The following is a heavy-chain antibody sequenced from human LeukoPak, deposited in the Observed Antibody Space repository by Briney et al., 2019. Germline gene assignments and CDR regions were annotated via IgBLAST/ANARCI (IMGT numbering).Heavy chain of an antibody. CDR1: GYTFTSYA. CDR2: INAGNGNT. Sequence: ASVKVSCKASGYTFTSYAMHWVRQAPGQRLEWIGWINAGNGNTKYSQKFQGRVTITRDTSASTAYMELSSLRSEDTAVYYCARAGLAQYYDYVWGSYRGIDYWGQGTLVTVSS. V-gene: IGHV1-3*01. CDR3: ARAGLAQYYDYVWGSYRGIDY. J-gene: IGHJ4*02. D-gene: IGHD3-16*02.